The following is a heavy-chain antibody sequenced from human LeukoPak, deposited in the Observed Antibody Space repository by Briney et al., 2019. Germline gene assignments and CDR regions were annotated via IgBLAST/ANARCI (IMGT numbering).Heavy chain of an antibody. Sequence: ASVKVSCKASGYTFTGYYMHWVRQAPGRGLEWMGRINPNSGGTNYAQKFQGRVTMTRDTSISTAYMELSRLRSDDTAVYYCARGGDSSSWRFDPWGQGTLVTVSS. CDR1: GYTFTGYY. CDR3: ARGGDSSSWRFDP. V-gene: IGHV1-2*06. D-gene: IGHD6-13*01. J-gene: IGHJ5*02. CDR2: INPNSGGT.